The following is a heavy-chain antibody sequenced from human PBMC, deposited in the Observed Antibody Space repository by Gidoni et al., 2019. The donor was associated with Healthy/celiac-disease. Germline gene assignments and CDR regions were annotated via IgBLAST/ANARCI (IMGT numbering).Heavy chain of an antibody. CDR3: ARGEGVATILLSY. Sequence: QVTLKESGPVLVKPTETLTLTCTVSGFSLSNARMGVSWIRQPPGKALEWLAHIFSNDEKSYSTSLKSRLTISKDTSKSQVVLTMTNMDPVDTATYYCARGEGVATILLSYWGQGTLVTVSS. V-gene: IGHV2-26*01. CDR2: IFSNDEK. CDR1: GFSLSNARMG. D-gene: IGHD5-12*01. J-gene: IGHJ4*02.